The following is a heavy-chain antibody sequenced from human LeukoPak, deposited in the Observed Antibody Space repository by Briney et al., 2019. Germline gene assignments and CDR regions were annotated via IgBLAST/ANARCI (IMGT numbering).Heavy chain of an antibody. CDR3: ARDLDNNSRPGWFDP. CDR2: IYASGST. V-gene: IGHV4-61*02. D-gene: IGHD1/OR15-1a*01. J-gene: IGHJ5*02. Sequence: SETLSLTCTVSGGSISSGKEYWSWIRQPAGKGLEWIGRIYASGSTNYSPSLKSRLTISVATSKNQFSLKLTSVTAADTAVYYCARDLDNNSRPGWFDPWGQGTLVTVSS. CDR1: GGSISSGKEY.